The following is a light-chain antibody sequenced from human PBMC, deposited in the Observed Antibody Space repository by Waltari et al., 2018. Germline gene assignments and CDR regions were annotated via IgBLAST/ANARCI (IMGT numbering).Light chain of an antibody. Sequence: DIPMTQSPSSLAASVGDRVSITCRASQGISNYLVWYQQKPGKVPKLLIDAASTLQSGVPPRFSGSGSGTDFTLTISSLQPEDVATYYCQEYNSAPLTFGGGTKVELK. CDR3: QEYNSAPLT. V-gene: IGKV1-27*01. CDR2: AAS. CDR1: QGISNY. J-gene: IGKJ4*01.